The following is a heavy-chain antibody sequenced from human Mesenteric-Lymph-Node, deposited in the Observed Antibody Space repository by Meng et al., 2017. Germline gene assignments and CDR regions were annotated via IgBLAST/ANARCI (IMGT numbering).Heavy chain of an antibody. CDR2: ISSSGSTI. V-gene: IGHV3-48*03. D-gene: IGHD6-13*01. Sequence: SLKLSCAASGFTFSSYEMNWVRQAPGKGLGWVSYISSSGSTIYYADSVKGRFTISRDNAKNSLYLQMNNLRPEDTAMYYCASDYKSSWSPYYSYSGMDVWGQGTTVTVSS. J-gene: IGHJ6*02. CDR3: ASDYKSSWSPYYSYSGMDV. CDR1: GFTFSSYE.